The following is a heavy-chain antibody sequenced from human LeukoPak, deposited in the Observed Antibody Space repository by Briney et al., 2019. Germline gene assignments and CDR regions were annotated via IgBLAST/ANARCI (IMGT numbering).Heavy chain of an antibody. CDR2: IYTSGST. CDR3: ARDRIVVVPAAYNWFDP. J-gene: IGHJ5*02. CDR1: GGSISSCY. V-gene: IGHV4-4*07. Sequence: KPSETLSLTCTVSGGSISSCYWSWIRQPAGKGLEWIGRIYTSGSTNYNPSLKSRVTMSVDTSKNQFSLKLSSVTAADTAVYYCARDRIVVVPAAYNWFDPWGQGTLVTVSS. D-gene: IGHD2-2*01.